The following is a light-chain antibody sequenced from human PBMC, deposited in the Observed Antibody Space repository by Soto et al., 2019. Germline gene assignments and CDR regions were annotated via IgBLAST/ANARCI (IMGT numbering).Light chain of an antibody. J-gene: IGKJ2*01. CDR1: QSVSSSY. V-gene: IGKV3-20*01. Sequence: EIVLTQSPGTLSLSPGDRATLSCRASQSVSSSYLAWYQQKPGQAPRLLIYGASSRATGIPDRFSGSGSGTDFTLPISRLEPEDFAVYYCQQYGSSHTFGQGTKLAIK. CDR2: GAS. CDR3: QQYGSSHT.